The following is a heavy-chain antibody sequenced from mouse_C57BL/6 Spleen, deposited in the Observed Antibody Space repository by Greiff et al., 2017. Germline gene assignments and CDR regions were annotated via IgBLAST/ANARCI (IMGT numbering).Heavy chain of an antibody. D-gene: IGHD2-10*02. Sequence: VQLQQPGAELVRPGSSVKLSCKASGYTFTSYWMDWVKQRPGQGLAWIGNIYPSDSETHYNQKFKDKATLTADKSSSTVYMELSRLTSEDSAVYFCARHGYGNYAMDYWGQGTSVTVSS. CDR1: GYTFTSYW. J-gene: IGHJ4*01. CDR3: ARHGYGNYAMDY. CDR2: IYPSDSET. V-gene: IGHV1-61*01.